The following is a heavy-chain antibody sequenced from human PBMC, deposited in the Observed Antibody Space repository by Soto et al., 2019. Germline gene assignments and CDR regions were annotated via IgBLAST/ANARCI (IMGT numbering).Heavy chain of an antibody. CDR2: IIPIFGTA. CDR3: ARDGGRHSGGIDY. J-gene: IGHJ4*02. Sequence: QVQLVQSGAEVKKPGSSVKVSCKASGRTFSSYSINWVRQAPGQGLEWMGEIIPIFGTANSAQKFQGRVTITADESTSTAYMELSSLRSEDTAVYYCARDGGRHSGGIDYWGQGTLVTVSS. D-gene: IGHD1-26*01. V-gene: IGHV1-69*01. CDR1: GRTFSSYS.